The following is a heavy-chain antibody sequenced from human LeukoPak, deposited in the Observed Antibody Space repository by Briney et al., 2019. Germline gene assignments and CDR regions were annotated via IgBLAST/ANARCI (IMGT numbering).Heavy chain of an antibody. CDR3: ARDKAIASRPLDC. Sequence: SETLSLTCTVSGGSISSYYWTWIRQPAGKGLEWIGRIYSSGSPNYNPSLKSRVTMSLDTSKNQLSLKLSSVTAADTAVYYCARDKAIASRPLDCWGQGTLVTVSS. D-gene: IGHD6-6*01. CDR1: GGSISSYY. J-gene: IGHJ4*02. V-gene: IGHV4-4*07. CDR2: IYSSGSP.